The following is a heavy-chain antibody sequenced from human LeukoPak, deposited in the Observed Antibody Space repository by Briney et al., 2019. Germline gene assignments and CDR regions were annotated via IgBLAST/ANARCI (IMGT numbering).Heavy chain of an antibody. Sequence: ASVKVSCKACGGTFSSYAISWVRQAPGQGLEWMGGIIPIFGTANHAQKFQGRVTITTDESTSTAYMELSSLRSEDTAVYYCAREKGYSGYSHYYYYYMDVWGKGTTVTVSS. V-gene: IGHV1-69*05. CDR3: AREKGYSGYSHYYYYYMDV. CDR1: GGTFSSYA. D-gene: IGHD5-12*01. J-gene: IGHJ6*03. CDR2: IIPIFGTA.